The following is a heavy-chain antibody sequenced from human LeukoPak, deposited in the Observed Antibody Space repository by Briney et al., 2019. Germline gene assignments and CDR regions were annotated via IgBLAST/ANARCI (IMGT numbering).Heavy chain of an antibody. V-gene: IGHV4-30-4*01. J-gene: IGHJ4*02. CDR3: ARVDVVVTATGGY. Sequence: SETLSLTCTVSGGSISSGDYYWSWIRQPRGKGLEWIGYIYYSGSTYYNPSLKSRVTISVDTSKNQFSLKLSSVTAADTAVYYCARVDVVVTATGGYWGQGTLVTVSS. CDR2: IYYSGST. D-gene: IGHD2-21*02. CDR1: GGSISSGDYY.